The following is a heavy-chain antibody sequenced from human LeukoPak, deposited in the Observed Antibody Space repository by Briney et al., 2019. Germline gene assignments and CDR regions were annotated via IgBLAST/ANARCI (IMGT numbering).Heavy chain of an antibody. V-gene: IGHV4-34*01. Sequence: SETLSLTCAVYGGSFSGYYWSWIRQPPGKGLEWIGEINHSGSTNYNPSLKSRVTISVDTSKNQFSLKLSSVTAADTAVYYCASFYGSGSYWFDYRGQGTLVIVSS. CDR3: ASFYGSGSYWFDY. D-gene: IGHD3-10*01. CDR2: INHSGST. CDR1: GGSFSGYY. J-gene: IGHJ4*02.